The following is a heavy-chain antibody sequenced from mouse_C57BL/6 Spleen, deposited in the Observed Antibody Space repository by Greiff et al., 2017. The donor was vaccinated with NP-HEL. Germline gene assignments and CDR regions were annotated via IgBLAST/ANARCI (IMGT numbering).Heavy chain of an antibody. Sequence: EVQLQQSGPVLVKPGASVKMSCKASGYTFTDYYMNWVKQSHGKSLEWIGVINPYNGGTSYNQKFKGKATLTVDKSSSTAYMELNSLTSEDSAVYCCVYYGSRDPYWYFDVGGTGTTLSVSS. CDR2: INPYNGGT. D-gene: IGHD1-1*01. V-gene: IGHV1-19*01. J-gene: IGHJ1*03. CDR3: VYYGSRDPYWYFDV. CDR1: GYTFTDYY.